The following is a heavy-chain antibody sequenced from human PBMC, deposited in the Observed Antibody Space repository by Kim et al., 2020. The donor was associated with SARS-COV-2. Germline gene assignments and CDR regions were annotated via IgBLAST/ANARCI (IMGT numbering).Heavy chain of an antibody. CDR1: GFTFSSYA. D-gene: IGHD2-21*02. Sequence: GGSLRLSCAASGFTFSSYAMSWVRQAPGKGLEWVSAISGSGGGTYYADAVKGRFTISRDNSKNTLYLQMNSLRAEDTAVYYCAKFLNPHIVVVTGYFDYWRQGTLVTVSS. CDR2: ISGSGGGT. V-gene: IGHV3-23*01. CDR3: AKFLNPHIVVVTGYFDY. J-gene: IGHJ4*02.